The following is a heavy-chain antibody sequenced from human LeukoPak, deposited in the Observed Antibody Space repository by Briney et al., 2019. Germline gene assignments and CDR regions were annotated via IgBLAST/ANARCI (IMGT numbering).Heavy chain of an antibody. CDR3: ARGYYDSSGYRTFDY. Sequence: ASVKVSCKASGYTFTGYYMHWVQQAPGQGLEWMGRINPNSGGTNYAQKFQGRVTMTRDTSISTAYMELSRLRSDDTAVYYSARGYYDSSGYRTFDYWGQGTLVTVS. V-gene: IGHV1-2*06. J-gene: IGHJ4*02. D-gene: IGHD3-22*01. CDR1: GYTFTGYY. CDR2: INPNSGGT.